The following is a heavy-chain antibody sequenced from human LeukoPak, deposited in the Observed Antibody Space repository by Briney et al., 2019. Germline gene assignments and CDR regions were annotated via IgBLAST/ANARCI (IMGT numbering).Heavy chain of an antibody. D-gene: IGHD4-11*01. CDR2: IYYSGSS. CDR1: GDSISNYF. V-gene: IGHV4-59*08. CDR3: ATSNWLRDSNFDS. J-gene: IGHJ4*02. Sequence: PSETLSLTCTVSGDSISNYFWTWIRQPPGKGLESIGYIYYSGSSDYNPSLKSRATISVDTSKTQFSLKLTSVTAADTAVYYCATSNWLRDSNFDSWGQGTLVTVSS.